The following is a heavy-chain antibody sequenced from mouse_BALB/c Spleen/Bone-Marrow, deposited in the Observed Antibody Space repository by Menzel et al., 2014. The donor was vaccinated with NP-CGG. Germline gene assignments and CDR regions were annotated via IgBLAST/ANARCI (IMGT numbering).Heavy chain of an antibody. Sequence: EVHLVESGGGLVQPGGSRKLSCAASGFTFSSFGMHWVRQAPEKGLEWVAYISGGSSTIYYADTVKGRFTISRDNPKNTLCLQMTSLRSEDTAMYYCARGVYGYVKYAMDYWGQGTSVTVSS. CDR2: ISGGSSTI. V-gene: IGHV5-17*02. CDR1: GFTFSSFG. D-gene: IGHD1-2*01. J-gene: IGHJ4*01. CDR3: ARGVYGYVKYAMDY.